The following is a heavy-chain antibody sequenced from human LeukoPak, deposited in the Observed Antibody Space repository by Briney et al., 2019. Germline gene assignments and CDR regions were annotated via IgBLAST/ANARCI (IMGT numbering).Heavy chain of an antibody. D-gene: IGHD5-12*01. J-gene: IGHJ4*02. CDR2: ISSSGSTI. V-gene: IGHV3-48*03. CDR1: GFTFSSYD. Sequence: PGGSLRLSCSASGFTFSSYDMHWVRLAPGKPLEWVSYISSSGSTIYYADSVKGRFTISRDNAKNSLYLQMNSLRAEDTAVYYCARGAQVWWLRGPVDYWDQGTLVTVSS. CDR3: ARGAQVWWLRGPVDY.